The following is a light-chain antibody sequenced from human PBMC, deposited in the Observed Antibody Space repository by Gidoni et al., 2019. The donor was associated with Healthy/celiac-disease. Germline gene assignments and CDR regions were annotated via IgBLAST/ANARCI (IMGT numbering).Light chain of an antibody. J-gene: IGKJ2*01. CDR2: DAS. CDR3: QQRSNWPPRGIT. Sequence: EIVLTQSPATLSFAPGERATLSCRASQSVSSYLDWYQQKPGQAPRLLIYDASNRATGIPARFSGSGSGTDFTLTISSLEPEDFAVYYCQQRSNWPPRGITFGQGTKLEIK. CDR1: QSVSSY. V-gene: IGKV3-11*01.